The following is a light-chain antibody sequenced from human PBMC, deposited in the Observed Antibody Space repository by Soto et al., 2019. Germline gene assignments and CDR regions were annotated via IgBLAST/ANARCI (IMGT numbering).Light chain of an antibody. CDR3: QQFNSYPLT. V-gene: IGKV1-13*02. Sequence: AIQLTQSPSSLSASVGDRVTITCRASQGITNYLAWYQQKPGKAPQLLIYDGSSLESGVPSRFSGSGSGTDFTLNISSLQPEDFATYYCQQFNSYPLTFGQGTRLEIK. CDR2: DGS. J-gene: IGKJ5*01. CDR1: QGITNY.